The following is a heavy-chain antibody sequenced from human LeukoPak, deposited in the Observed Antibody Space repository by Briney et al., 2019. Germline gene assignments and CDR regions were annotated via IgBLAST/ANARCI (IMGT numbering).Heavy chain of an antibody. CDR1: GYTFTGYY. J-gene: IGHJ6*03. CDR2: INPNSGGT. D-gene: IGHD1-26*01. Sequence: GASVKVSCKASGYTFTGYYMHWVRQAPGQGLEWMGWINPNSGGTNYAQKFQGRVTMTRDASISTAYMELSRLRSDDTAVYYCARDVPIVGATRNYYYYYMDVWGKGTTVTVSS. V-gene: IGHV1-2*02. CDR3: ARDVPIVGATRNYYYYYMDV.